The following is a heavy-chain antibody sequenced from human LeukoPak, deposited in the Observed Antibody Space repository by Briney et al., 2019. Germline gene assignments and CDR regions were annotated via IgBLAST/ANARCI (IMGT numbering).Heavy chain of an antibody. CDR1: GGFNTHYY. V-gene: IGHV4-59*08. J-gene: IGHJ4*02. CDR3: ARRSHSGWYDY. D-gene: IGHD6-19*01. Sequence: SETLSLTCSVSGGFNTHYYWSWIRQPPGKGLEWIGYIYHSGSTYYNPSLKSRVTISVDTSKNQFSLKLSSVTAADTAVYYCARRSHSGWYDYWGQGTLVTVSS. CDR2: IYHSGST.